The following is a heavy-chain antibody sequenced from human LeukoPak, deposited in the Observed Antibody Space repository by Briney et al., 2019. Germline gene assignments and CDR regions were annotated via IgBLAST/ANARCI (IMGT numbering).Heavy chain of an antibody. J-gene: IGHJ4*02. CDR3: ANLQKGNYKANF. V-gene: IGHV3-23*01. D-gene: IGHD3-10*01. CDR2: VTANSDNI. CDR1: GFAFSSYH. Sequence: PGGSLRLSCVGSGFAFSSYHLSWVRQIPGKGLEWLSVVTANSDNIYYADSVKGRFTISRDNSKDTLYLQMDGLRAEDSVLYYCANLQKGNYKANFWGQGTLVTVSS.